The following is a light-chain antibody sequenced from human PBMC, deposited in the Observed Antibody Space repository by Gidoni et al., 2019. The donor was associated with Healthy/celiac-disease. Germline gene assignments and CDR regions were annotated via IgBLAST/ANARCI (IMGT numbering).Light chain of an antibody. J-gene: IGKJ3*01. CDR2: LGS. V-gene: IGKV2-28*01. Sequence: PQLLIYLGSNRASGVPDRFSGSGSGTDFTLKISRVEACDVGVDYCMQALQTFTFGPGTKVDIK. CDR3: MQALQTFT.